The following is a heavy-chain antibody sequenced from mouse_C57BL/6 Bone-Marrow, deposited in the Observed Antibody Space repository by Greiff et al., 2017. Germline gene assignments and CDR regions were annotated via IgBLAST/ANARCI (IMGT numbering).Heavy chain of an antibody. CDR2: IDPSDSYT. Sequence: VQLQQPGAELVMPGASVKLSCKASGYTFTSYWMHWVKQRPGQGLEWIGEIDPSDSYTNYNQKFKGKSTLTVAKSSSTAYMQLSSLTSEDSAVYYCARYGYGSPFDYWGQGTTLTVSS. J-gene: IGHJ2*01. CDR3: ARYGYGSPFDY. V-gene: IGHV1-69*01. CDR1: GYTFTSYW. D-gene: IGHD1-1*01.